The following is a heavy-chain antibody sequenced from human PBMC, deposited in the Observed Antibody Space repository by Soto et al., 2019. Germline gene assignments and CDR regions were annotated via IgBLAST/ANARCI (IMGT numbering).Heavy chain of an antibody. CDR1: GDSVSESRVS. D-gene: IGHD4-17*01. J-gene: IGHJ4*02. Sequence: QVQLQQSGPGLVKPSQNLSLTCTISGDSVSESRVSWTWIRQSPSRGLEWLGRTNYASKWSYAYAASVRIRITLSADTSKNQFSLHPTSITAEDTAVYYCASYGNGRLDYMGQGAMVTVSA. V-gene: IGHV6-1*01. CDR2: TNYASKWSY. CDR3: ASYGNGRLDY.